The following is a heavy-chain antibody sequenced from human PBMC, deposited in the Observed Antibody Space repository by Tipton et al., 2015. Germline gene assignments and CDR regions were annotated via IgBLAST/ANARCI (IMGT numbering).Heavy chain of an antibody. D-gene: IGHD3-10*01. V-gene: IGHV4-59*01. J-gene: IGHJ4*02. CDR3: ARGHYVSRMDV. Sequence: TLSLTCTVSGGSISSYYWGWIRQPPGKGLEWIGSISHSGNTYYNPSLKSRVTISVDTSKNQFSLKLSSVTAADTAVYYCARGHYVSRMDVWGQGTLVTVSS. CDR2: ISHSGNT. CDR1: GGSISSYY.